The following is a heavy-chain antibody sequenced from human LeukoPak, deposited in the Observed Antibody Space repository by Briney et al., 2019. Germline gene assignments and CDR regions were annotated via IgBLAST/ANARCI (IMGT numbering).Heavy chain of an antibody. CDR2: ISREGGTT. CDR3: VRGVAYYDY. CDR1: GFTFSRFP. D-gene: IGHD2-15*01. J-gene: IGHJ4*02. V-gene: IGHV3-64*02. Sequence: GGSLRLSCAASGFTFSRFPMHWVRQAPGKGLEYVSAISREGGTTYYADSVKGRFTISRVNSKNTLYLQMGSLRAEDMAVYYCVRGVAYYDYWGQGTLVTVSS.